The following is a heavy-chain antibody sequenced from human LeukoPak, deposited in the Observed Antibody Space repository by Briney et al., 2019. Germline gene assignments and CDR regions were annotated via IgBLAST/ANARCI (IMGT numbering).Heavy chain of an antibody. J-gene: IGHJ4*02. V-gene: IGHV1-18*01. D-gene: IGHD3-22*01. CDR1: GYTFTNYG. CDR3: ARGWGSYYDSSGYYY. CDR2: ISASNGDT. Sequence: ASVKVSCKASGYTFTNYGITWVRQAPGQGLEWMGWISASNGDTHYSEKFQDRITVTTDTSTSTAYMELRSLVSDDTAVYYCARGWGSYYDSSGYYYWGQGTLVTVSS.